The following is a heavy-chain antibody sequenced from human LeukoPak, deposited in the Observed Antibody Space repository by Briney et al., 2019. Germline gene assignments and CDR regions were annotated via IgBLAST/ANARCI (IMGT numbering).Heavy chain of an antibody. CDR3: AKDLRGKVVSGILDS. CDR1: GFTFSSYA. J-gene: IGHJ4*02. Sequence: PGGSLRLSCAASGFTFSSYAMSWVRQAPGKGLEWVSGISGSGASTYYADSVKGRFTISRDNSKKTLFLQMTSLRAEDTAVYYCAKDLRGKVVSGILDSWGQGTVVAVSS. D-gene: IGHD5/OR15-5a*01. V-gene: IGHV3-23*01. CDR2: ISGSGAST.